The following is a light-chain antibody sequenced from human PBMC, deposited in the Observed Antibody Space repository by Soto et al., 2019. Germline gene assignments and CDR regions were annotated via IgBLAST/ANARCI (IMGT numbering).Light chain of an antibody. CDR3: QQRSNWPPFT. V-gene: IGKV3-15*01. CDR2: GAS. J-gene: IGKJ3*01. CDR1: QTVYTN. Sequence: DIVMTQSPATLSVSPGERATLSCRASQTVYTNLAWYQQKPGQAPRLLIYGASARAAGIPDRFSGSGSGTEFTLTISSLEPEDFAVYYCQQRSNWPPFTFGPGT.